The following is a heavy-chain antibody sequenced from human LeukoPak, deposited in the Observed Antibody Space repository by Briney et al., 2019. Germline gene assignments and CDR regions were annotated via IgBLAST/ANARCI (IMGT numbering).Heavy chain of an antibody. CDR3: ARDQGGYYSSSWVFDY. D-gene: IGHD6-13*01. J-gene: IGHJ4*02. V-gene: IGHV1-2*02. CDR1: GYTFTGYY. CDR2: INPNSGGT. Sequence: GASVKVSCKASGYTFTGYYMHWVRQAPGQGLEGMGWINPNSGGTNYAQKLQGRVTMTTDTSTSTAYMELRSLRSDDTAVYYCARDQGGYYSSSWVFDYWGQGTLVTVSS.